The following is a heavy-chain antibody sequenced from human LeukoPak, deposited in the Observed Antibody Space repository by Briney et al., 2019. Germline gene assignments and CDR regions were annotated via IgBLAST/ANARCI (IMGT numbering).Heavy chain of an antibody. V-gene: IGHV3-30*18. CDR2: ISYDGSNK. CDR3: AKARVYDSSGYSYFDY. J-gene: IGHJ4*02. D-gene: IGHD3-22*01. Sequence: AGGSLRLSCAASGFTFSSYWMSWVRQAPGKGLEWVTIISYDGSNKYYVDSVKGRFTISRDNSKNTLYLQMNSLRAEDTAVYYCAKARVYDSSGYSYFDYWGQGTLVTVSS. CDR1: GFTFSSYW.